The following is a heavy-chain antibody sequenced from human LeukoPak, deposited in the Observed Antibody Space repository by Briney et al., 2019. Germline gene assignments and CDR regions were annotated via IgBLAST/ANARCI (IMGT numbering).Heavy chain of an antibody. D-gene: IGHD4-17*01. CDR3: ARDSHRDYGDYGAFDI. V-gene: IGHV4-30-4*01. CDR2: IYYSGST. J-gene: IGHJ3*02. Sequence: IPSETLSLTCTVSGVSISSGDYYWSWIRQPPGKGLEWIGYIYYSGSTYYNPSLKSRVTISVDTSKNQFSLKLSSVTAADTAVYYCARDSHRDYGDYGAFDIWGQGTMVTVFS. CDR1: GVSISSGDYY.